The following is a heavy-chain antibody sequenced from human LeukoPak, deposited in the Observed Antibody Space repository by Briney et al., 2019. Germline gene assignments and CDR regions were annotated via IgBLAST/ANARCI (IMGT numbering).Heavy chain of an antibody. V-gene: IGHV4-59*12. CDR2: IYYSGST. CDR3: AQNGQSGFSFDP. D-gene: IGHD2-8*01. J-gene: IGHJ5*02. Sequence: SETLSLTCTVSGGSISSYYWSWIRQPPGKGLEWIGYIYYSGSTNYNPSLKSRVTISVDTSKNQFSLKLSSVTAADTAVYCCAQNGQSGFSFDPWGQGTLVTVSS. CDR1: GGSISSYY.